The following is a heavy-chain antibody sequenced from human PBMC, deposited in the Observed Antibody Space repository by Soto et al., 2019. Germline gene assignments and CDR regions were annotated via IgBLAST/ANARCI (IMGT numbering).Heavy chain of an antibody. CDR1: GYTFTSYG. Sequence: ASVKVSCKASGYTFTSYGISWVRQAPGQGLEWMGWISAYNGNTNYAQKLQGRVTMTTDTSTSTAYMELRSLRSDDTAVYYCAVHGSGRYGYYYYMDVWGKGTTVTVSS. J-gene: IGHJ6*03. CDR2: ISAYNGNT. D-gene: IGHD3-10*01. CDR3: AVHGSGRYGYYYYMDV. V-gene: IGHV1-18*01.